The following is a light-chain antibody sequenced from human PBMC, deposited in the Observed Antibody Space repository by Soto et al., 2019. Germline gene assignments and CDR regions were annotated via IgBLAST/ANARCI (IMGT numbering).Light chain of an antibody. Sequence: EIVLTQSPATLSLSPGERATLSCRASQSISSYLAWYQQKPDQAPRLLIYDASNRATGIPARFSGSGSGTDFTLTISSLEPEVFAVYYCHRRSTGPFTFGPGTKVDIK. CDR1: QSISSY. CDR2: DAS. CDR3: HRRSTGPFT. V-gene: IGKV3-11*01. J-gene: IGKJ3*01.